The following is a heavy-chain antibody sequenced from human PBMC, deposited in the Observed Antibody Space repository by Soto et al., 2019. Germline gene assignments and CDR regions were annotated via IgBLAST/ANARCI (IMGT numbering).Heavy chain of an antibody. J-gene: IGHJ4*02. CDR3: ARAAGDQPLLPFDY. Sequence: SVKVSCKASGGTFSSHAISWVRQAPGQGLEWMGGIIPIFGTANYAQKFQGRVTITADESTSTAYMELSSLRSEDTAVYYCARAAGDQPLLPFDYWGQGTLVTVSS. CDR2: IIPIFGTA. CDR1: GGTFSSHA. D-gene: IGHD2-15*01. V-gene: IGHV1-69*13.